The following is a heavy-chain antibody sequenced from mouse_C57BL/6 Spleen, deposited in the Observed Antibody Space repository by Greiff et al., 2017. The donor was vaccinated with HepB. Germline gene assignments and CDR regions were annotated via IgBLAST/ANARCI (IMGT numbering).Heavy chain of an antibody. CDR3: ARDYYGITNFDY. V-gene: IGHV1-53*01. J-gene: IGHJ2*01. CDR2: INPSNGGT. D-gene: IGHD1-1*01. CDR1: GYTFTSYW. Sequence: VQLQQPGTELVKPGASVKLSCKASGYTFTSYWIHWVKQGPGQGLEWIGNINPSNGGTNYNEKFKSKATLTVDKSSSTAYMQLSSLTSEDSAVYYCARDYYGITNFDYWGQGTTLTVSS.